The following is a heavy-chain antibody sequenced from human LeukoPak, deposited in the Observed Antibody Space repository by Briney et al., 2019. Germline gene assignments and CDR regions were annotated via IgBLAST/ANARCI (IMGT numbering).Heavy chain of an antibody. CDR3: ARHAPSSTVTTDY. CDR2: IYYSGST. Sequence: SETLSLTCSVSGASISSGSNYWGWIRQPPGKTLEWTGSIYYSGSTYYNPSLKSRVTISVDTSKNQFSLKLSSVTAADTAVYYCARHAPSSTVTTDYWGQGTLVTVSS. J-gene: IGHJ4*02. V-gene: IGHV4-39*01. D-gene: IGHD4-17*01. CDR1: GASISSGSNY.